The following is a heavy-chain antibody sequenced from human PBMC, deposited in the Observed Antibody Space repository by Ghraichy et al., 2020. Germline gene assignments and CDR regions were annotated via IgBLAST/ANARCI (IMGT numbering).Heavy chain of an antibody. Sequence: LRLSCAASGFTFDDYAMHWVRQAPGKGLEWVSGISWNSGSIGYADSVKGRFTISRDNAKNSLYLQMNSLRAEDTALYYCAKGIVGATSAFDIWGQGTMVTVSS. J-gene: IGHJ3*02. V-gene: IGHV3-9*01. CDR1: GFTFDDYA. CDR2: ISWNSGSI. D-gene: IGHD1-26*01. CDR3: AKGIVGATSAFDI.